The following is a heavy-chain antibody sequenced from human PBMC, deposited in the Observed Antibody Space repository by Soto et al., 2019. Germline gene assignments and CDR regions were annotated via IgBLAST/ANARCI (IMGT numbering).Heavy chain of an antibody. CDR2: IKSKTDGGTI. V-gene: IGHV3-15*07. D-gene: IGHD1-1*01. CDR1: GFTFTNAW. Sequence: EVQLVESGGGLVKPGGSLRLSCAASGFTFTNAWMNWVRQAPGKGLEWVGRIKSKTDGGTIEYAAPVKGRFTISRDDSKNTLYLQMNSLKTEDTAVYYCITKGPNNWTNFDNWGQGTLVTVSS. J-gene: IGHJ4*02. CDR3: ITKGPNNWTNFDN.